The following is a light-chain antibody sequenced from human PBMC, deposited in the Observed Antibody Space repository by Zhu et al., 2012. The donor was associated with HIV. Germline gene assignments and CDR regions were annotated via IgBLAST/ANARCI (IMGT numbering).Light chain of an antibody. J-gene: IGKJ2*01. CDR1: QSVSSY. Sequence: EIVLTQSPATLSLSPGEKVTLSCRASQSVSSYLAWYQQKPDQAPRLLIYGASRRATGIPDRFSGSGSGTDFTLTISRLEPEDLAVYYCQQYGSSPRGYTFGQGTKLEIK. CDR3: QQYGSSPRGYT. CDR2: GAS. V-gene: IGKV3-20*01.